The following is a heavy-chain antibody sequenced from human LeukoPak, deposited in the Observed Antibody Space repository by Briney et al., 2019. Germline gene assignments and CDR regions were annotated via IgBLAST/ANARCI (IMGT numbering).Heavy chain of an antibody. CDR1: GFTFSSYA. J-gene: IGHJ3*02. CDR3: AKDSRHPLWFGESLGAFDI. D-gene: IGHD3-10*01. CDR2: ISGSGGST. Sequence: PGGSLRLSCAASGFTFSSYAMSWVRQAPGKGLEWVSAISGSGGSTYYADSVKGRFTISRDNSKNTLYLQMNSLRAEDTAVYCCAKDSRHPLWFGESLGAFDIWGQGTMVTVSS. V-gene: IGHV3-23*01.